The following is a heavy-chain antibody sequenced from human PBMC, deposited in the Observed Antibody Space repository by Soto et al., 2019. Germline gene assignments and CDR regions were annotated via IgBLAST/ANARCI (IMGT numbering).Heavy chain of an antibody. Sequence: QVQLVESGGGVVQPGRSLRLSCAASGSSFSSYGIHCVRQVPGKGLEWVAVISYDGTYKNYADSVKGRFTFSRDNSKNTVYLQMNSLRAEATAVYYCAKDRGYYSRRLPFYWGQGTLVTVSS. J-gene: IGHJ4*02. V-gene: IGHV3-30*18. CDR3: AKDRGYYSRRLPFY. D-gene: IGHD6-13*01. CDR1: GSSFSSYG. CDR2: ISYDGTYK.